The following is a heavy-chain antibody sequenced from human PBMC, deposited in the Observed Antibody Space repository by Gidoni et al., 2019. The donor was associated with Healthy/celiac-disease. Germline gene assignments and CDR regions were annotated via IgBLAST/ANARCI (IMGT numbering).Heavy chain of an antibody. J-gene: IGHJ4*02. Sequence: EVQLVESGGGLVKPGGSLRLSCAASGFTFSSYSMNWVRQAPGKGLAWVSSISSSSSYIYYADSVKGRFTISRDNAKNSLYLQMNSLRAEDTAVYYCARDDEKLELPIDYWGQGTLVTVSS. V-gene: IGHV3-21*01. CDR1: GFTFSSYS. D-gene: IGHD1-7*01. CDR2: ISSSSSYI. CDR3: ARDDEKLELPIDY.